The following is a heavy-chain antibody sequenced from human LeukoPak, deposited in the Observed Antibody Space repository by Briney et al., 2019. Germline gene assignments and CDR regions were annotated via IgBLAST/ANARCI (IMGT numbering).Heavy chain of an antibody. V-gene: IGHV4-39*07. CDR3: ASVGGYSYGYLGINNWFDP. CDR1: GGSISSSSYY. D-gene: IGHD5-18*01. Sequence: SETLSLTCTVSGGSISSSSYYWGWIRQPPGKGLEWIGSIYYSGSTYYNPSLKSRVTISVDTSKNQFSLKLSSVTAADTAVDYCASVGGYSYGYLGINNWFDPWGQGTLVTVSS. CDR2: IYYSGST. J-gene: IGHJ5*02.